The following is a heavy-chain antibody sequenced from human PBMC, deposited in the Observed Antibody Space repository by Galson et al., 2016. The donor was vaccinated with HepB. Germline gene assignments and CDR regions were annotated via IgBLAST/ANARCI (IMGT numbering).Heavy chain of an antibody. D-gene: IGHD3-10*01. CDR1: GDSVSSNSAA. Sequence: CAISGDSVSSNSAAWNWIRQSPSRGLEWLGRTYYKSKWHDDYAVSVESRIIINPDTSKDQFSLHLNSVTPEDTAVYYCARDSFDTHGSGSPLFDYWGQGTRVTVSS. V-gene: IGHV6-1*01. CDR2: TYYKSKWHD. J-gene: IGHJ4*02. CDR3: ARDSFDTHGSGSPLFDY.